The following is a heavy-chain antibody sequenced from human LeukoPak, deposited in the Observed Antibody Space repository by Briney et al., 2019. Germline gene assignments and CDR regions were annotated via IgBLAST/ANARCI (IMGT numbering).Heavy chain of an antibody. J-gene: IGHJ3*02. V-gene: IGHV1-2*02. D-gene: IGHD3-22*01. Sequence: ASVKVSCKASGYTFTGYYMHWVRQAPGQGLEWMGWINPNSGGTNYAQKFQGRVTMTRDTSISTAYMELSRLRSDDTAVYHCARVTLLTMIVPYAFDIWGQGTMVTVSS. CDR2: INPNSGGT. CDR1: GYTFTGYY. CDR3: ARVTLLTMIVPYAFDI.